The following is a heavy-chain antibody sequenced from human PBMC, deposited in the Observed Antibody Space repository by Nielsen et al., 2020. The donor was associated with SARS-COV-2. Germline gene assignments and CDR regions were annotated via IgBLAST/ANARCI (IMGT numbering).Heavy chain of an antibody. Sequence: GGSLRLSCAASGFTFSSYWMHWVRQAPGKGLVWVSRINSDGSATNYADSVKGRFTISRDNAKNTLYLQMNSLRAEDTAVYYCASENFWSGYYSSNWFDPWGQGTLVTVSS. CDR1: GFTFSSYW. CDR3: ASENFWSGYYSSNWFDP. CDR2: INSDGSAT. D-gene: IGHD3-3*01. V-gene: IGHV3-74*01. J-gene: IGHJ5*02.